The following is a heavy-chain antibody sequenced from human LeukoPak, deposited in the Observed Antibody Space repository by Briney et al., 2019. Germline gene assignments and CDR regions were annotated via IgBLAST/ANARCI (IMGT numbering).Heavy chain of an antibody. CDR2: IYYSGST. J-gene: IGHJ4*02. Sequence: SETLSLTCTVSGGSISSYYWSWIRQPPGKGLEWIGYIYYSGSTNYNPSLKSRVTISVDTSKNQFSLKLSSVTAADTAVYYCARGGGSDFDWLVYDWGQGTLVTVSS. D-gene: IGHD3-9*01. CDR3: ARGGGSDFDWLVYD. CDR1: GGSISSYY. V-gene: IGHV4-59*01.